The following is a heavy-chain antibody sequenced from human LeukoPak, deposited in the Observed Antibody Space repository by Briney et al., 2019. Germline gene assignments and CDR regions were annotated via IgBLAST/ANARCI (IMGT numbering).Heavy chain of an antibody. CDR2: IWYDGSNK. D-gene: IGHD6-19*01. V-gene: IGHV3-33*01. CDR1: GFTLSSYG. Sequence: PGGSLRLSCAASGFTLSSYGMHWVRQAPGKGLEWVAVIWYDGSNKYYADSVKGRFTISRDNSKNTLYLQMNSLRAEDTAVYYCARDCPYSSGWLNGMDVRGQATTVTVSS. J-gene: IGHJ6*02. CDR3: ARDCPYSSGWLNGMDV.